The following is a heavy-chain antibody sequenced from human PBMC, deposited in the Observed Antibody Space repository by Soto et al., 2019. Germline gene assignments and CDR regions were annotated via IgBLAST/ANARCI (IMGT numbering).Heavy chain of an antibody. V-gene: IGHV4-34*01. J-gene: IGHJ1*01. D-gene: IGHD6-19*01. Sequence: QVQLQQWGAGLLKPSETLSLTCAVYGGSFSGYYWSWIRQPPGKGLEWIGEINHSGSTNYNPSLKSRVTTSVDTSKNQFSLKLSSVTAADTAVYYCARVRKQWLVLPEYFQHWGQGTLVTVSS. CDR1: GGSFSGYY. CDR2: INHSGST. CDR3: ARVRKQWLVLPEYFQH.